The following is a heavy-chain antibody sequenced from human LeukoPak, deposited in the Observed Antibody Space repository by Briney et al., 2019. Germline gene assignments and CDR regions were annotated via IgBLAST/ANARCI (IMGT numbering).Heavy chain of an antibody. D-gene: IGHD3-10*01. CDR2: ISSSSSYI. CDR1: GFTFSSYS. CDR3: ARNVRGVIVYYYYYGMDV. V-gene: IGHV3-21*01. Sequence: GGSLRLSCAASGFTFSSYSMNWVRQAPGKGLEWVSSISSSSSYIYYADSVKGRFTISRDNAKNSLYLQMNSLRAEGTAVYYCARNVRGVIVYYYYYGMDVWGQGTTVTVSS. J-gene: IGHJ6*02.